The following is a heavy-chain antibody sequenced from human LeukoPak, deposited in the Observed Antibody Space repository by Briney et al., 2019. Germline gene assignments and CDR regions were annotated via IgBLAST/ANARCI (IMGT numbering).Heavy chain of an antibody. CDR2: IILILGIA. V-gene: IGHV1-69*04. Sequence: SVKVSCKASGGTCSSYTISWVRQAPGQGLEWMGSIILILGIANYAQKFQGRVTITADKSTSTAYMELSSLRSEDTAVYYCARDRVQVGDGYGTVYYMDVWGKGGTVTLSS. CDR3: ARDRVQVGDGYGTVYYMDV. D-gene: IGHD5-24*01. CDR1: GGTCSSYT. J-gene: IGHJ6*03.